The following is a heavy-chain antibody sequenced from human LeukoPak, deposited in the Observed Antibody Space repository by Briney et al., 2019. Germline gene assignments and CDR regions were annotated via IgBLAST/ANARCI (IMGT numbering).Heavy chain of an antibody. V-gene: IGHV1-69*02. CDR3: ASWGDGYCSSTSCYTLDY. CDR1: GGTFSSYT. D-gene: IGHD2-2*02. J-gene: IGHJ4*02. CDR2: IIPILGIA. Sequence: GASVKVSCKASGGTFSSYTISWVRQAPAQGREWMGRIIPILGIANNAQKFQGRVTITADKATSTAYTELSRLRSEDTAVYYCASWGDGYCSSTSCYTLDYWGQGTLVSVSS.